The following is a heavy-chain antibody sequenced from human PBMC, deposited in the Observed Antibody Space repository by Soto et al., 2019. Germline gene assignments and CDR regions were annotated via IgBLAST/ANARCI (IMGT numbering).Heavy chain of an antibody. J-gene: IGHJ6*02. CDR2: ISISKGKT. Sequence: QVQVVQSGAEVKRPGASVKVSCKASGDTLIHYDVAWVRRAPGPWLEWMGWISISKGKTYYQQSLQGRVTLTTDTATTTAYMEVRSMRREDKAVYYCARKGYSGNFGLDVWGQGTTVTVSS. CDR1: GDTLIHYD. D-gene: IGHD4-4*01. CDR3: ARKGYSGNFGLDV. V-gene: IGHV1-18*01.